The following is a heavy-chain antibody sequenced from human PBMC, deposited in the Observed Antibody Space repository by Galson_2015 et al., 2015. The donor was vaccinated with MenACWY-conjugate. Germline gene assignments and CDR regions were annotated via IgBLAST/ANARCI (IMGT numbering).Heavy chain of an antibody. CDR1: GFTVSTNC. D-gene: IGHD3-16*01. CDR3: ARSGVGFGERWLDP. CDR2: ICSGTRT. J-gene: IGHJ5*02. V-gene: IGHV3-53*01. Sequence: SLRLSCAASGFTVSTNCMSWVRQAPGKGLEWVSIICSGTRTFYADSVKGRFTISGDNSQNTVYLQMNILRAEDTAMYYCARSGVGFGERWLDPWGQGTLVTVSS.